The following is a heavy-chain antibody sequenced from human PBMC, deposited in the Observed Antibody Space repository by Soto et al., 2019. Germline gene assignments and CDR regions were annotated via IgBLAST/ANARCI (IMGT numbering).Heavy chain of an antibody. J-gene: IGHJ5*02. CDR1: EITFSSYA. V-gene: IGHV3-23*01. CDR2: ISGSGGST. D-gene: IGHD6-13*01. Sequence: GGSLRLSCAASEITFSSYAMSWVRKAPGKGLEWVSAISGSGGSTYYADSVKGRFTISRDNSKNTLYLQMNSLRAEDTAVYYCAKGRQKLAPFDPWGQGTLVTVSS. CDR3: AKGRQKLAPFDP.